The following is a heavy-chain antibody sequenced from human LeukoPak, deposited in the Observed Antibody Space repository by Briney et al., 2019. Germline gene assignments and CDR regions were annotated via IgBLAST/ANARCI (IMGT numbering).Heavy chain of an antibody. Sequence: GGSLRLSCAASGFTFNTYWMSWVRQAPGKGLEWVANIRQDGSDKYYVDSVKGRFTISRDNAKNSLYLQMNSLRAEDMAVYYCAELGITMIGGVWGKGTTVTISS. V-gene: IGHV3-7*01. J-gene: IGHJ6*04. CDR3: AELGITMIGGV. CDR1: GFTFNTYW. CDR2: IRQDGSDK. D-gene: IGHD3-10*02.